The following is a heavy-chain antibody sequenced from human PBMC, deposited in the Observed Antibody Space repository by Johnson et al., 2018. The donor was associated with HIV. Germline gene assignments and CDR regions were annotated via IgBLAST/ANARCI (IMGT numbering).Heavy chain of an antibody. CDR3: ARGGYCVDGSCRHGNAFDI. CDR1: GFTFDDYG. Sequence: AQLVESGGGVVRPGGSLRLSCAASGFTFDDYGMTWVRQAPGKGLEWVCGITWNGGTTGYADSVKGRFTMSRDNANHSLYLQMHSLRAEDTALYFSARGGYCVDGSCRHGNAFDIWGQGTMVTVSS. CDR2: ITWNGGTT. D-gene: IGHD2-15*01. J-gene: IGHJ3*02. V-gene: IGHV3-20*04.